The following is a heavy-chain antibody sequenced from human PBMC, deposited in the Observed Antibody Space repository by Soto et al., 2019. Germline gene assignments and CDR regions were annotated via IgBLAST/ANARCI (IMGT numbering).Heavy chain of an antibody. CDR2: ISGSGGST. Sequence: PGGSLRLSCAASGFTFSSYAMTWVRQAPGKGLGWVSAISGSGGSTYSADSVKGRLTISRDNSKNTLYLQMNSLRAEDTAVYYCAKVWYSSSWSTFYYYYGMDVWGQGTTVTVSS. D-gene: IGHD6-13*01. V-gene: IGHV3-23*01. CDR3: AKVWYSSSWSTFYYYYGMDV. CDR1: GFTFSSYA. J-gene: IGHJ6*02.